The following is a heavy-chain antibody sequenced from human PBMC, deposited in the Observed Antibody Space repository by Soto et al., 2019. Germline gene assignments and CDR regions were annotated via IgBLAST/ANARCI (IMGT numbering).Heavy chain of an antibody. CDR3: TRRTFRGRADY. J-gene: IGHJ4*02. CDR1: GFPFNTYA. CDR2: VGGSGGDT. V-gene: IGHV3-23*01. D-gene: IGHD3-16*01. Sequence: QAGGSLRLSCVASGFPFNTYAMSWVRQAPGKGLEWVSAVGGSGGDTYYADSVRGRFTVSRDNAENTLYLQMNSLRVEDTAIYYFTRRTFRGRADYWGQGILVTVSS.